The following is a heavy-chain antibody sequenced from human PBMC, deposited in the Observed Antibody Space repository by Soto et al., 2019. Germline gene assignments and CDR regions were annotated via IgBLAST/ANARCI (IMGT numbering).Heavy chain of an antibody. V-gene: IGHV4-59*01. CDR2: IYYSGST. CDR1: GGSISSYY. Sequence: SEALSLTCTVSGGSISSYYWSWIRQPPGKGLEWIGYIYYSGSTNYNPSLKSRVTISVDTSKNQFSLKLSSVTAADTAVYYCAIDRYGAYSSYYYTDVRGKGTTVTV. CDR3: AIDRYGAYSSYYYTDV. D-gene: IGHD4-17*01. J-gene: IGHJ6*03.